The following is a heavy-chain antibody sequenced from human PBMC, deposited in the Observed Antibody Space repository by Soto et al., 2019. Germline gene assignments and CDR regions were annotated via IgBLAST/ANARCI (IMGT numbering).Heavy chain of an antibody. J-gene: IGHJ4*02. CDR2: LYSSGST. CDR1: SGPFSTYY. D-gene: IGHD6-13*01. Sequence: SETLSLTCTVSSGPFSTYYWSWIWQPAGRGLEWIGRLYSSGSTLYNPSLKSRVTMSVDTSKNQISLKLSSVTAAETAVCDCGGGPAADYFDYLGQGILATVSS. CDR3: GGGPAADYFDY. V-gene: IGHV4-4*07.